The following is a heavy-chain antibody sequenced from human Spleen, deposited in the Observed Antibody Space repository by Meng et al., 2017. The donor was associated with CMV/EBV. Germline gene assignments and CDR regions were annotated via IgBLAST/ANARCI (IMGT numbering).Heavy chain of an antibody. D-gene: IGHD3-3*01. CDR2: IYDSGTT. V-gene: IGHV4-30-4*01. J-gene: IGHJ5*02. CDR3: ARETRSFDFGVLNDP. Sequence: DGSISRGDDYWSWIRQSPGKGLEWIGYIYDSGTTYYNPSLKNRVTISVDTSKNQFSLNLTSVTAADTAVYYCARETRSFDFGVLNDPWGQGTLVTVSS. CDR1: DGSISRGDDY.